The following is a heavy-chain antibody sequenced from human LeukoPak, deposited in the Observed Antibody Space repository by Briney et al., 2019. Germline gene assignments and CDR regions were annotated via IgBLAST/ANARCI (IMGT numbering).Heavy chain of an antibody. D-gene: IGHD6-6*01. CDR3: ARSKVRQLVVAFDI. CDR1: GGTFSSYA. V-gene: IGHV1-69*05. CDR2: IIPIFGTA. Sequence: SVKVSCKASGGTFSSYAISWVRQAPGQGLEWMGGIIPIFGTANYAQKFQGRVTIPTDESTSTAYMELSSLRSEDTAVYYCARSKVRQLVVAFDIWGQGTMVTVSS. J-gene: IGHJ3*02.